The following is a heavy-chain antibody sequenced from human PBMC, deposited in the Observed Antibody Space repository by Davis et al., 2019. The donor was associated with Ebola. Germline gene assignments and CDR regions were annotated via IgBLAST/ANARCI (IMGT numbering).Heavy chain of an antibody. CDR2: VYYSGTT. Sequence: SETLSLTCSVSGGSINSGTYYWGWVRQPPGKGLEWVGPVYYSGTTYYNPSLKSRLAISVDTSRNQFSLRLRSVTATDTAVYYCARQTYSGSGSGFDPWGPGTLVTVSS. J-gene: IGHJ5*02. CDR3: ARQTYSGSGSGFDP. V-gene: IGHV4-39*01. CDR1: GGSINSGTYY. D-gene: IGHD3-10*01.